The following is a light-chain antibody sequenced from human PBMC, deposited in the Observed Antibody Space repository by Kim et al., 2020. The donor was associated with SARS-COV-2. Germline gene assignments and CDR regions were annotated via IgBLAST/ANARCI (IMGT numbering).Light chain of an antibody. CDR1: SSDVGGYNY. CDR2: DVS. Sequence: GQSFTITWTGTSSDVGGYNYVSWYQQHPGKAPKLMIYDVSNRPSGVSNRFSGSKSGNTASLTISGLQAEDEADYYCSSYTSSSTWVFGGGTQLTVL. CDR3: SSYTSSSTWV. V-gene: IGLV2-14*03. J-gene: IGLJ3*02.